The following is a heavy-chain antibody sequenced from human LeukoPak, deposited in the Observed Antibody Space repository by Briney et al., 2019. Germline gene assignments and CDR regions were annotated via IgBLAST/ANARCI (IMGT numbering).Heavy chain of an antibody. D-gene: IGHD3-22*01. Sequence: PGGSLRLSCAASGFTFSSYAMHWVRQAPGKGLEWVAVISYDGSNKYYADSVKGRFTISRDNSKNTLYLQMNSLRAEDTAVYYCARDYYDSSGYRPGYYYYGMDVWGQGTTVTVSS. CDR1: GFTFSSYA. V-gene: IGHV3-30-3*01. CDR2: ISYDGSNK. CDR3: ARDYYDSSGYRPGYYYYGMDV. J-gene: IGHJ6*02.